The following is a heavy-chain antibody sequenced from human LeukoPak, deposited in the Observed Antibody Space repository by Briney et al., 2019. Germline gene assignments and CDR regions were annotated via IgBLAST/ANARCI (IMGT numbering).Heavy chain of an antibody. CDR2: IYYSGST. V-gene: IGHV4-31*03. CDR1: GGSISSGGYY. D-gene: IGHD2-2*01. Sequence: PSQTLSLTCTVSGGSISSGGYYWSWIRQHPGKGLEWIGYIYYSGSTYYNPSLKSRVTISVDTSKNQFSLKLSSVTAADTAVYYCARGLADCSSTSCYVDYWGQGTLVTVSS. CDR3: ARGLADCSSTSCYVDY. J-gene: IGHJ4*02.